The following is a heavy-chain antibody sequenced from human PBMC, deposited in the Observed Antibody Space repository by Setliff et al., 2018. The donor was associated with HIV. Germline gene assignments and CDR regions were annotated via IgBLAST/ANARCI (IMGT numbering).Heavy chain of an antibody. V-gene: IGHV4-38-2*01. J-gene: IGHJ4*02. CDR2: VYYSGGT. Sequence: KSSETLSLTCGVSGYSMSSGYYWGWIRQPPGKGLEWIGNVYYSGGTYYNPSLKSRVTISVDTSKNQFSLQLSSVTAADTAVYYCARHAAGPDGPFDYWGQGTLVTVSS. CDR3: ARHAAGPDGPFDY. CDR1: GYSMSSGYY. D-gene: IGHD2-2*01.